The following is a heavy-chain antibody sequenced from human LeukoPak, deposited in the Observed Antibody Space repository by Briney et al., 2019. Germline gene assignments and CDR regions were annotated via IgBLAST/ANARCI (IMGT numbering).Heavy chain of an antibody. D-gene: IGHD3-22*01. J-gene: IGHJ4*02. CDR1: GGSISSYY. V-gene: IGHV4-59*08. CDR3: ARYRLEGFPYYDSSGSLDY. CDR2: IYYSGST. Sequence: SETLSLTCTVSGGSISSYYWCWIRQPPGKGLEWIGYIYYSGSTNYNPSLKSRVAISVDTSKNQFSLKLSSVTAADTAVYYCARYRLEGFPYYDSSGSLDYWGQGTLVTVSS.